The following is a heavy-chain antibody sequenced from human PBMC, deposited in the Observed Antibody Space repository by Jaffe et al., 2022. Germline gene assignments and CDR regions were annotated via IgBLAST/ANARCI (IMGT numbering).Heavy chain of an antibody. CDR1: GFSFSTYG. CDR3: ARDKPHWALDI. D-gene: IGHD7-27*01. J-gene: IGHJ3*02. CDR2: IQSDENNK. Sequence: QAQLVESGGGVVQPGGSLRLSCEASGFSFSTYGMRWVRQAPGGGLECVALIQSDENNKNYVDSVKGRFTISRDNSKSTLFLQMNSLRVEDTAVYYCARDKPHWALDIWGQGTMVIVSS. V-gene: IGHV3-30*02.